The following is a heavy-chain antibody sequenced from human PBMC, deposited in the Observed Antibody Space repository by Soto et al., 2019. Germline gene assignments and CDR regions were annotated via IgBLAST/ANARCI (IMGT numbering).Heavy chain of an antibody. J-gene: IGHJ4*02. D-gene: IGHD3-10*01. CDR3: ARAPRGNYGYPSYFDY. CDR2: ISSSSSTI. V-gene: IGHV3-48*02. Sequence: PGGSLRLSCAASGFTFSSYSMNWVRQAPGKGLEWVSYISSSSSTIYYADSVKGRFTISRDNAKNSLYLQINSLRDEDSAVYYCARAPRGNYGYPSYFDYWGQGTLVTVSS. CDR1: GFTFSSYS.